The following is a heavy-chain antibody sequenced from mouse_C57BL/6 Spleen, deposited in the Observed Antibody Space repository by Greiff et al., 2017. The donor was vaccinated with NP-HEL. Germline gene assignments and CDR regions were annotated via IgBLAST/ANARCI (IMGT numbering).Heavy chain of an antibody. Sequence: VKLMESGAELARPGASVKMSCKASGYTFTSYTMHWVKQRPGQGLEWIGYINPSSGYTKYNQKFKDKATLTADKSSSTAYMQLSSLTSEDSAVYYCARSGDGYPFDYWGQGTTLTVSS. J-gene: IGHJ2*01. V-gene: IGHV1-4*01. CDR2: INPSSGYT. CDR3: ARSGDGYPFDY. D-gene: IGHD2-3*01. CDR1: GYTFTSYT.